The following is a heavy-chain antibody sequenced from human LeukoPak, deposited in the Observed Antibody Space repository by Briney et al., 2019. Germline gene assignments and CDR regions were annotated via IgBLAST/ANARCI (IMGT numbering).Heavy chain of an antibody. V-gene: IGHV1-69*13. CDR2: IIPIFGTA. Sequence: ASVKVSCKASGGTFSSYAISWVRQAPGQGLEWMGGIIPIFGTANYAQKFQGRVTITADESTSTAYMELSSLRSEGTAVYYCALWFGETYYFDYWGQGTLVTVSS. J-gene: IGHJ4*02. CDR3: ALWFGETYYFDY. CDR1: GGTFSSYA. D-gene: IGHD3-10*01.